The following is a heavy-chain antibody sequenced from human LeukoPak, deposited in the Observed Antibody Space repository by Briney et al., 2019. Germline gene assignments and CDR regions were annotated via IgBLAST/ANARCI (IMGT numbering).Heavy chain of an antibody. CDR3: TTELFNSVFYNYMDV. Sequence: GGSLRLSCAASGFTFSNAWMSWVRQAPGKGLEWVGRIKSKTDGGTTDYAAPVKGRFTISRDDSKNTLYLQMNSLKIEDTAVYYCTTELFNSVFYNYMDVWGKGTTVTISS. J-gene: IGHJ6*03. CDR2: IKSKTDGGTT. CDR1: GFTFSNAW. V-gene: IGHV3-15*01. D-gene: IGHD4-23*01.